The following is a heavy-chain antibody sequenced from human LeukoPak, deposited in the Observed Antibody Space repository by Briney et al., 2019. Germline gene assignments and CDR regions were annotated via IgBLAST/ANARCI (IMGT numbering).Heavy chain of an antibody. Sequence: GASVKVSCKASGYTFTGYYMHWVRQAPGQGLEWMGWINPNSGGTNYAQKFQGRVTMTRDTSISTAYMELSRLRSDDTAVYYCAKDGGSGSYYYYYYYMDVWGEGTTVTVSS. CDR1: GYTFTGYY. J-gene: IGHJ6*03. V-gene: IGHV1-2*02. CDR3: AKDGGSGSYYYYYYYMDV. CDR2: INPNSGGT. D-gene: IGHD3-10*01.